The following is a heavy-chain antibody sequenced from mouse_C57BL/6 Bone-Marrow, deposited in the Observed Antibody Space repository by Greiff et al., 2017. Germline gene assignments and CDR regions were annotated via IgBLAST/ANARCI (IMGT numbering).Heavy chain of an antibody. J-gene: IGHJ3*01. CDR2: IYPRSGNT. V-gene: IGHV1-81*01. D-gene: IGHD4-1*01. CDR3: ARWKNWDRFAY. CDR1: GYTFTSYG. Sequence: VQLQQSGAELARPGASVKLSCKASGYTFTSYGISWVKQRTGQGLEWIGEIYPRSGNTYYNEKFKGKATLTADKSSSTAYMELRSLTSEDSAGYFCARWKNWDRFAYWGQGTLVTVSA.